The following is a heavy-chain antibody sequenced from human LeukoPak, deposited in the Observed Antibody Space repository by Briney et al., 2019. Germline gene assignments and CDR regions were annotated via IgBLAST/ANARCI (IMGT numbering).Heavy chain of an antibody. Sequence: GGSLRLSCAASGFTFSSYSMNWVRQAPGKGLEWVSSISSSSSYIYYADSVKGRFTISRDNAKNSLYLQMNSLRAEDTAVYYCARDIVVPAARGYMDVWGKGTTVTVSS. CDR3: ARDIVVPAARGYMDV. J-gene: IGHJ6*03. V-gene: IGHV3-21*01. CDR2: ISSSSSYI. CDR1: GFTFSSYS. D-gene: IGHD2-2*01.